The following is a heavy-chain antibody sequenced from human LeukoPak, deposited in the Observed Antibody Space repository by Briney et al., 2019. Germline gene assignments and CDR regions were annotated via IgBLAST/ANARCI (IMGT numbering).Heavy chain of an antibody. CDR3: AKDIRYDSTSALDY. J-gene: IGHJ4*02. CDR1: GFTFDDYA. Sequence: SLRLSCAASGFTFDDYAMHWVRQAPGKGLEWVSGISWNGARIGYADSVKGRFTISRDNAKNSLYLQMNSLRAEDTALYYCAKDIRYDSTSALDYWGQGTLVTVSS. CDR2: ISWNGARI. V-gene: IGHV3-9*01. D-gene: IGHD3-22*01.